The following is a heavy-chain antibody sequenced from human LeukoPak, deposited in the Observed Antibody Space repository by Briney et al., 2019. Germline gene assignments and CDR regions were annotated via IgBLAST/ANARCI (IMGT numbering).Heavy chain of an antibody. CDR2: ISGDGTIM. CDR1: GFTFSDFY. Sequence: GGSLRLSCAASGFTFSDFYMTWLRQTPGKGPEWLSYISGDGTIMDYADSVKGRFNISRDNAKDSLYLQMNRLGVEDTAVYYCAKGHTCGMSGGQGTLVTVSS. D-gene: IGHD2-15*01. V-gene: IGHV3-11*01. J-gene: IGHJ4*02. CDR3: AKGHTCGMS.